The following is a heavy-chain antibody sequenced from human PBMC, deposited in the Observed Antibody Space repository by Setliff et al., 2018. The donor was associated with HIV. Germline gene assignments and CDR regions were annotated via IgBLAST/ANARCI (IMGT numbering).Heavy chain of an antibody. CDR3: ARGPTTVTNYYYYYMDV. J-gene: IGHJ6*03. CDR2: ISSKRTSI. Sequence: PGGSLRLSCETSGFTFSDFCMNWVRQAPGKGLEWISYISSKRTSIYYADSVKGRFTISRDNDRNSLYLQMNGLRAEDTAVYYCARGPTTVTNYYYYYMDVWGKGTTVTVSS. V-gene: IGHV3-48*01. D-gene: IGHD4-17*01. CDR1: GFTFSDFC.